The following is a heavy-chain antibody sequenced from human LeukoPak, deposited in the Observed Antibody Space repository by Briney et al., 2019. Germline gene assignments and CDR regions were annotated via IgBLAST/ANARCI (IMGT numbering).Heavy chain of an antibody. CDR2: ISGSGGST. CDR3: AKDTAMGGGGDGYFDY. Sequence: GGSLRLSCAASGFTFSSYAMSWVRQAPGKGLEWVSAISGSGGSTYYADSVKGRFTISRDNSKNTLYLQMNSLRAEDTAVYYCAKDTAMGGGGDGYFDYWGQGTLVTVSS. CDR1: GFTFSSYA. J-gene: IGHJ4*02. V-gene: IGHV3-23*01. D-gene: IGHD5-18*01.